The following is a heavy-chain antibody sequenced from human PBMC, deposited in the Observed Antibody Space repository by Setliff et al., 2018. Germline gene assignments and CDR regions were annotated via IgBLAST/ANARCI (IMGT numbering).Heavy chain of an antibody. V-gene: IGHV3-9*01. CDR2: ISANAVSS. D-gene: IGHD4-17*01. Sequence: GGSLRLSCVTSGFTFGDYAMHWVRQVPGKGLEWVSGISANAVSSDSADSVKGRFTISRDNAKNTLYLQMNSLRAEDTAIYYCARENYGDYGDAFDIWGQGTMVTVSS. J-gene: IGHJ3*02. CDR1: GFTFGDYA. CDR3: ARENYGDYGDAFDI.